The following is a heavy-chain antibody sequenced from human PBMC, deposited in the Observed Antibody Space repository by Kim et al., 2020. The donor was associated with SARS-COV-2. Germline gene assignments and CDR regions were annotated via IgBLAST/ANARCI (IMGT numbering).Heavy chain of an antibody. CDR2: RT. D-gene: IGHD6-19*01. J-gene: IGHJ4*02. Sequence: RTYYHPSLKSRVPLSIDPHKNQFSLNLTSVTAADTAVYYCARVELGWYFDYWGQGSLVTVSS. CDR3: ARVELGWYFDY. V-gene: IGHV4-30-2*01.